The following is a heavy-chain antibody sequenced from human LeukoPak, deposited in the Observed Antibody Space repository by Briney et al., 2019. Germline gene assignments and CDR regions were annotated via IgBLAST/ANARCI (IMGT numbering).Heavy chain of an antibody. J-gene: IGHJ4*02. Sequence: SETLSLTCTVSGGSISSYYWSWIRQPPGKGLEWIGYIYYSGSTNYNPSLKSRVTISVDTSKNQFALKLSSVTAADTAMYYCARLGDRSGYYPFDYWGQGTLVSVSS. CDR3: ARLGDRSGYYPFDY. V-gene: IGHV4-59*01. D-gene: IGHD3-22*01. CDR2: IYYSGST. CDR1: GGSISSYY.